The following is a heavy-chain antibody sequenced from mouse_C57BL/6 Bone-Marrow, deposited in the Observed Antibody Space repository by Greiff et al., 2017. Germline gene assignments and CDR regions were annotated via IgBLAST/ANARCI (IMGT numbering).Heavy chain of an antibody. V-gene: IGHV1-47*01. Sequence: QVQGVESGAELVKPGASVKMSCKASGYTFTTYPIEWMKQNHGKSLEWIGNFHPYNDDTKYNEKFKGKATLTVEKSSNTVYLELSRLTSDDSAVYYCARSSTFFYYFDYWGQGTTLTVSS. CDR2: FHPYNDDT. CDR1: GYTFTTYP. D-gene: IGHD5-1*01. CDR3: ARSSTFFYYFDY. J-gene: IGHJ2*01.